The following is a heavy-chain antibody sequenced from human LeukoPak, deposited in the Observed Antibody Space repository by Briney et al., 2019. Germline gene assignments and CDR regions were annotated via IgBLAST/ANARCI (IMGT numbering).Heavy chain of an antibody. CDR2: IYPSDSDT. J-gene: IGHJ4*02. V-gene: IGHV5-51*01. D-gene: IGHD6-13*01. CDR1: GHSFTSYW. Sequence: GESLKISCQDSGHSFTSYWIGWVRQMPGKGLEWMGIIYPSDSDTRYSPSFQGQVTISADKSISTAYLQWSSLKASDTAMYYCARAKAYSSSRYYFDYWGQGTLVTVSS. CDR3: ARAKAYSSSRYYFDY.